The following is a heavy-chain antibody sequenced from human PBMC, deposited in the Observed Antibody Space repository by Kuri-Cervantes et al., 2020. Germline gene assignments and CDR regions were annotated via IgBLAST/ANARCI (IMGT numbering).Heavy chain of an antibody. V-gene: IGHV4-38-2*01. J-gene: IGHJ5*02. CDR3: ARVGGATEPDP. Sequence: SETLSLTCAVSGYSISSGYYWGWIRQPPGKGLEWIGSIYHSGSTYYNPSLKSRVIISVDMSKNQFSLKVSSVTAADTAVYYCARVGGATEPDPWGQGTLGTVSS. CDR1: GYSISSGYY. D-gene: IGHD1-26*01. CDR2: IYHSGST.